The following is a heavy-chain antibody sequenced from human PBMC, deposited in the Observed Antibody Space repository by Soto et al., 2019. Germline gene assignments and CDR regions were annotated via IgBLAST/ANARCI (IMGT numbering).Heavy chain of an antibody. Sequence: SVKVSCKASGGTFSSYAISWVRQAPGQGLEWMGGIIPIFGTANYAQKFQGRVTITADKSTSTAYMELSSLRSEDTAVYYCVLSSRSSGWLVCDYWGQGTLVTVPQ. CDR1: GGTFSSYA. CDR2: IIPIFGTA. J-gene: IGHJ4*02. CDR3: VLSSRSSGWLVCDY. D-gene: IGHD6-19*01. V-gene: IGHV1-69*06.